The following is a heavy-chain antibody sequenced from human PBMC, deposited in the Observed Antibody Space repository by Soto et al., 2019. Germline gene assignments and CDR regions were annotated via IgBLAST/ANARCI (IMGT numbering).Heavy chain of an antibody. V-gene: IGHV4-59*01. CDR3: ARHIGGTTRDS. Sequence: QVQLQESGPGLVKPSETLSLTCTVSGGSISGYIWSWIRQPPGKGLEWIGYISYSGSTNYHPSLKGRVNISIDTSKNQFSLKLSALTAADTAVYYCARHIGGTTRDSWGQGTLVAVSS. D-gene: IGHD1-7*01. J-gene: IGHJ4*02. CDR2: ISYSGST. CDR1: GGSISGYI.